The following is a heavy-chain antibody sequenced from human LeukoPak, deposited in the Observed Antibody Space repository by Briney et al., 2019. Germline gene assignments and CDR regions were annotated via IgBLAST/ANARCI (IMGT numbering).Heavy chain of an antibody. CDR2: IYYSGST. J-gene: IGHJ4*02. V-gene: IGHV4-39*01. CDR1: GGSISSSSYY. CDR3: ARRDYGDYFRVLYYFDY. Sequence: SETLSLTCTVSGGSISSSSYYWGWIRQPPGEGLEWIGSIYYSGSTYYNPSLKSRVTISVDTSKNQFSLKLSSVTAADTAVYYCARRDYGDYFRVLYYFDYWGQGTLVTVSS. D-gene: IGHD4-17*01.